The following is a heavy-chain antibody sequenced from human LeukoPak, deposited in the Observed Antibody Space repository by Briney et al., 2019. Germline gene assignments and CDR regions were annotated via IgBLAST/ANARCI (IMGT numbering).Heavy chain of an antibody. CDR2: INPNSGGT. CDR3: ARNPNIVVVTTPFDY. V-gene: IGHV1-2*02. D-gene: IGHD2-21*02. Sequence: ASVKVSCKASGYTFTGYYMHWVRQAPGQGLEWMGWINPNSGGTNYAQKFQGRVTMTRDTSISTAYMELSRLRSDDTAVYYCARNPNIVVVTTPFDYWGQGTLVTVSS. J-gene: IGHJ4*02. CDR1: GYTFTGYY.